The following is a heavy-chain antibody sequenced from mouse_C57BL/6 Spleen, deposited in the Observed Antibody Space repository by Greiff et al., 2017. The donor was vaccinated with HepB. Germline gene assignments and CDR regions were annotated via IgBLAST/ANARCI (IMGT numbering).Heavy chain of an antibody. J-gene: IGHJ4*01. V-gene: IGHV1-53*01. Sequence: QVQLQQPGTELVKPGASVKLSCKASGYTFTSYWMHWVKQRPGQGLEWIGNINPSNGGTNYNEKFKSKATLTVDKSSSTAYMQLSSLTSEDSAVYYCAREGYYGYDVRAIDYWGQGTSVTVSS. D-gene: IGHD2-2*01. CDR2: INPSNGGT. CDR1: GYTFTSYW. CDR3: AREGYYGYDVRAIDY.